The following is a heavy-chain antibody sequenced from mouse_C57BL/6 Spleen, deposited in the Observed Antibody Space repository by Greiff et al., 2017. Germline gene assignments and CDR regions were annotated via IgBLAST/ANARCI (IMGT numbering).Heavy chain of an antibody. CDR2: IDPEDGDT. CDR1: GFNIKDYY. D-gene: IGHD2-4*01. Sequence: VHVKQSGAELVRPGASVKLSCTASGFNIKDYYMHWVKQRPEQGLEWIGRIDPEDGDTEYAPKFQGKATMTADTSSNTAYLQLSSLTSEDTAVYYCTTGDYDEGTWFAYWGQGTLVTVSA. CDR3: TTGDYDEGTWFAY. V-gene: IGHV14-1*01. J-gene: IGHJ3*01.